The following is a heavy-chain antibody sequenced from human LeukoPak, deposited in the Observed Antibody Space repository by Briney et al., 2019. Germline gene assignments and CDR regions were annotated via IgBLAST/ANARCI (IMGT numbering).Heavy chain of an antibody. Sequence: ASVKVSCKASGYTFTSYGISWVRQAPGQGLEWMGWISAYNGNTNYAQKFQGRVTMTRDTSISTAYMELSRLRSDDTAVYYCARGRYSGYDLTLWGQGTLVTVSS. V-gene: IGHV1-18*01. CDR2: ISAYNGNT. CDR3: ARGRYSGYDLTL. CDR1: GYTFTSYG. D-gene: IGHD5-12*01. J-gene: IGHJ4*02.